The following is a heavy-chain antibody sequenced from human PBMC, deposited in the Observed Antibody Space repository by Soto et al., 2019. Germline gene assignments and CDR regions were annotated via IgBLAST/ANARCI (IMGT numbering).Heavy chain of an antibody. D-gene: IGHD6-13*01. CDR3: ARDSYGGSSWPRYYYYYMDV. CDR2: TYYRSKWYN. CDR1: GDSVSSNSAA. J-gene: IGHJ6*03. V-gene: IGHV6-1*01. Sequence: QSQTLSLTCAISGDSVSSNSAAWNWIRQSPSRGLEWLGRTYYRSKWYNDYAVSVKSRITINPDTSKNQFSLQLNSVTPEDTAVYYCARDSYGGSSWPRYYYYYMDVWGKGTTVTVSS.